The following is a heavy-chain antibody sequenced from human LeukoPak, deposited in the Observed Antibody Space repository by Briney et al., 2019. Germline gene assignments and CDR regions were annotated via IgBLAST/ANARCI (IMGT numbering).Heavy chain of an antibody. V-gene: IGHV1-69*04. Sequence: ASVKVSCKASGGTFSSYAISWVRQAPGQGLEWMGRIIPIFGIANYAQKFQGRVTITADKSTSTAYMELSSLRSEDTAVYYCAREWELLGLNNWFDPWGQGTLVTVSS. CDR2: IIPIFGIA. J-gene: IGHJ5*02. CDR1: GGTFSSYA. CDR3: AREWELLGLNNWFDP. D-gene: IGHD1-26*01.